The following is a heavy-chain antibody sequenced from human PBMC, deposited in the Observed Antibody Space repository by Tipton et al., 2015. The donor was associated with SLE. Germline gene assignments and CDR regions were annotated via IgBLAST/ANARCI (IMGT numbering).Heavy chain of an antibody. CDR3: ARGLQQLVRNYYYYMDV. Sequence: TLSLTCTVSGGSISSGDYYWSWIRQPPGKGLEWIGYIYYSGSTNYNPSLKSRVTISVDTSKNQFSLKLSSVTAADTAVYYCARGLQQLVRNYYYYMDVWGKGTTVTVSS. CDR2: IYYSGST. V-gene: IGHV4-61*08. J-gene: IGHJ6*03. CDR1: GGSISSGDYY. D-gene: IGHD6-13*01.